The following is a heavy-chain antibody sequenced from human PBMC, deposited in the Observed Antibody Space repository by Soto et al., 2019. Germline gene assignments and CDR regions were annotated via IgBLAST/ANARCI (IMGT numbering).Heavy chain of an antibody. CDR3: AKNFIPRSPDLYFDS. CDR2: IYYSGST. V-gene: IGHV4-59*01. J-gene: IGHJ4*02. D-gene: IGHD3-16*01. Sequence: PSETLSLTCTVSGGSISSYYWSWIRQPPGKGLEWIGYIYYSGSTNYNPSLKSRVTISVDTSKNQFSLKLSSVTAEDTAVYYCAKNFIPRSPDLYFDSWGQGTLVTVS. CDR1: GGSISSYY.